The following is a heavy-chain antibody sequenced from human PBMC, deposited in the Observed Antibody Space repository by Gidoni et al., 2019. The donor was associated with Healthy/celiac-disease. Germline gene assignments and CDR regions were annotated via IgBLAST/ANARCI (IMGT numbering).Heavy chain of an antibody. Sequence: QVQLVESGGGVVQPGRSLRLSCAASGFTFSSYAMPWVRQAPGKGLAWVAVISYDGSNKYYADSVKGRFTISRDNSKNTLYLQMNSLRAEDTAVYYCARDLYYFSLAGASKRYYYYYGMDVWGQGTTVTVSS. CDR3: ARDLYYFSLAGASKRYYYYYGMDV. D-gene: IGHD3-10*01. CDR2: ISYDGSNK. J-gene: IGHJ6*02. CDR1: GFTFSSYA. V-gene: IGHV3-30-3*01.